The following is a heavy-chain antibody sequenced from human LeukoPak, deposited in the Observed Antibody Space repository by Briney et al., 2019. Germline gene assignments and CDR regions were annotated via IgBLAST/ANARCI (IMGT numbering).Heavy chain of an antibody. CDR1: GFTFRNYW. J-gene: IGHJ6*02. D-gene: IGHD6-13*01. CDR3: AREGQQSYGMDV. Sequence: PGGSLRLSCAASGFTFRNYWITWVRQAPGKGLEWVANIKQGGSEKHYVDPVKGRFTIPRDDATNSLYLQMNSLRIEDTAVYYCAREGQQSYGMDVWGQGTTVTVSS. V-gene: IGHV3-7*05. CDR2: IKQGGSEK.